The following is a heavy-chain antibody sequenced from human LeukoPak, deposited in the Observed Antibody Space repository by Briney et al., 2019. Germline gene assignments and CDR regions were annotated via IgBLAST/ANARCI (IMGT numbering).Heavy chain of an antibody. CDR3: ARAYCSSTSCYPHFDY. CDR2: IYSSGST. V-gene: IGHV4-59*01. J-gene: IGHJ4*02. CDR1: SVSISNYY. Sequence: SETLSLTCTVSSVSISNYYWSWLRQPPGKGLEWLGYIYSSGSTNYNPSLKSRVTISVDTSKNQFSLKLSSVTAADTAVYYCARAYCSSTSCYPHFDYWGQGTLVTVSS. D-gene: IGHD2-2*01.